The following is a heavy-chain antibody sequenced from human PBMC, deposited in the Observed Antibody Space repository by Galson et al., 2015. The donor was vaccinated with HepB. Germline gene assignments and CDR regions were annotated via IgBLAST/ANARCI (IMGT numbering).Heavy chain of an antibody. CDR1: GFPFNNAW. J-gene: IGHJ5*02. CDR2: IKSKTDGETT. D-gene: IGHD2-8*02. Sequence: SLRLSCAASGFPFNNAWMTWVRQAPRRGLEWVGRIKSKTDGETTDYAAPVKGRFTISRDDSKNSLYLQMNSLKTEDTAVYYCTTDVYYSTYWSWLDPWGQGALVTVSS. V-gene: IGHV3-15*01. CDR3: TTDVYYSTYWSWLDP.